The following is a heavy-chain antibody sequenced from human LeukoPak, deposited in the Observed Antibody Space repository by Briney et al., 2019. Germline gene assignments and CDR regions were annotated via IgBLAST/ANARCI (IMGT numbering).Heavy chain of an antibody. CDR2: ISGSGGST. CDR1: GFTFSSYA. D-gene: IGHD6-19*01. V-gene: IGHV3-23*01. CDR3: AKLSGWYVAIYFQH. J-gene: IGHJ1*01. Sequence: GGSLRLSCAASGFTFSSYAMSWVRQAPGKGLEWASAISGSGGSTYYADSVKGRFTISRDNSKNTLYLQMNSLRAEDTAVYYCAKLSGWYVAIYFQHWGQGTLVTVSS.